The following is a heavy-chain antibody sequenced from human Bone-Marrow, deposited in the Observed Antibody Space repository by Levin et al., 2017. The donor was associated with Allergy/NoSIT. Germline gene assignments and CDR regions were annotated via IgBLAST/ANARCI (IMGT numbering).Heavy chain of an antibody. CDR1: GFTFSTSW. CDR2: INSDGSTT. Sequence: GGSLRLSCTASGFTFSTSWMHWVRQAPGKGLVWVSHINSDGSTTKYADSVKGRFTISRDNAKNTVYLQMNSLTAEDTAVYYCARDRKYSFDTWGQGTMVTVSS. V-gene: IGHV3-74*03. J-gene: IGHJ3*02. D-gene: IGHD2/OR15-2a*01. CDR3: ARDRKYSFDT.